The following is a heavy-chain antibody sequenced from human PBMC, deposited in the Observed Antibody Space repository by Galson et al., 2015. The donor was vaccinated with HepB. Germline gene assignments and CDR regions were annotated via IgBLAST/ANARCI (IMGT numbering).Heavy chain of an antibody. J-gene: IGHJ4*02. Sequence: SLRLSCAASGFTFSSYAMHWVRQAPGKGLEWVAVISYDGSNKYYADSVKGRFTISRDNSKNTLYLQMNSLRAEDTAVYYCARLDLAYQLLAFDYWGQGTLATVSS. D-gene: IGHD2-2*01. V-gene: IGHV3-30-3*01. CDR3: ARLDLAYQLLAFDY. CDR1: GFTFSSYA. CDR2: ISYDGSNK.